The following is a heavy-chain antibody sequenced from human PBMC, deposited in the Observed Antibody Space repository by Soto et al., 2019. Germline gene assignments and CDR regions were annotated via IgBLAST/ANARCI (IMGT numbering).Heavy chain of an antibody. CDR1: GYTFSTYG. D-gene: IGHD5-18*01. CDR3: ARDRGYSPDSFEI. Sequence: QVQLVQSGGEVKKPGASVKVSCKASGYTFSTYGISWVRQAPGQGLKWMGWIGAYNGDTNYAPKLQGRVTMTTDTSTSTAYMELTSLRSDDTAIYYCARDRGYSPDSFEIWGQGTMVTVNS. J-gene: IGHJ3*02. CDR2: IGAYNGDT. V-gene: IGHV1-18*01.